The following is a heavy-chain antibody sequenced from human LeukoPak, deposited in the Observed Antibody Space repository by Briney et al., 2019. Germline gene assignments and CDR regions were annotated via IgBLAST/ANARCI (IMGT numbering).Heavy chain of an antibody. V-gene: IGHV3-11*04. CDR2: ITSSGSTT. CDR3: ATDGSSSWYYDY. CDR1: GFTFSDYY. D-gene: IGHD6-13*01. Sequence: GGSLRLSCAASGFTFSDYYMSWIRQAPGKGLEWVSYITSSGSTTYYADSVKGRFTISRDNAKNPLYLQMNSLRAEDTAVYYCATDGSSSWYYDYWGQGTLVTVSS. J-gene: IGHJ4*02.